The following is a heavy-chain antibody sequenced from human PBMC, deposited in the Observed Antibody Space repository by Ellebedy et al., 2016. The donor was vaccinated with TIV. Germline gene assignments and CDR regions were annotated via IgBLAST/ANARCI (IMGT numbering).Heavy chain of an antibody. J-gene: IGHJ4*02. Sequence: AASVKVSCKASGGTFSSYAISWVRQAPGKGLEWMGGFDPADGETIYEQKFQGRVTMTEDTSTDTAYMELSSLRSEDTAVYYCATEGTIVGATISDYWGQGTLVTVSS. CDR1: GGTFSSYA. CDR2: FDPADGET. CDR3: ATEGTIVGATISDY. D-gene: IGHD1-26*01. V-gene: IGHV1-24*01.